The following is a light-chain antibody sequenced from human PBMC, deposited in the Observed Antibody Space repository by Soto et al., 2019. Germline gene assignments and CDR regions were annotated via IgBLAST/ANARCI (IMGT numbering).Light chain of an antibody. J-gene: IGLJ1*01. CDR1: SSDVGSYNR. Sequence: QSVLTQPPSVSGSPGQSVTISCTANSSDVGSYNRVSWYQQPPGTAPKLMIYEVTNRPSGVPDRFSGSKSGNTASLTISGLQAEDEADYYCALYTRSSNYVFGNGTKLTV. V-gene: IGLV2-18*01. CDR3: ALYTRSSNYV. CDR2: EVT.